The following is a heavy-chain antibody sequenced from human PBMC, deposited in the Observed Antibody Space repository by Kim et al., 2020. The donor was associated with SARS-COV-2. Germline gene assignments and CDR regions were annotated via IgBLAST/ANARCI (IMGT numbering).Heavy chain of an antibody. CDR3: ARLLRTSVSTSYYFYGMDV. V-gene: IGHV7-4-1*02. CDR1: GYTFTRHS. J-gene: IGHJ6*02. Sequence: ASVKVSCKASGYTFTRHSMSWVRQAPGQGLQWMGWINTNTGNPTYGQGFTGSSVFSLDTSVSTAYLQINNLKAEDTAVYFCARLLRTSVSTSYYFYGMDVWGQGTTVIVSS. D-gene: IGHD2-2*01. CDR2: INTNTGNP.